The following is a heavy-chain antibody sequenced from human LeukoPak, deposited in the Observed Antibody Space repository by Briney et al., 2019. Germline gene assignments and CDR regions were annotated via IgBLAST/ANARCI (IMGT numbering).Heavy chain of an antibody. CDR1: GFSFSNFG. Sequence: GGSLRLSCAASGFSFSNFGMHWVRQAPGKGLEWVAVISYDGSNKYFADSVKGRFTISRDNSKNTLHLQMNSLRAEDTAVYYCATQDGYDNSGHYGYWGQGTLVTVSS. CDR3: ATQDGYDNSGHYGY. V-gene: IGHV3-30*03. CDR2: ISYDGSNK. D-gene: IGHD3-22*01. J-gene: IGHJ4*02.